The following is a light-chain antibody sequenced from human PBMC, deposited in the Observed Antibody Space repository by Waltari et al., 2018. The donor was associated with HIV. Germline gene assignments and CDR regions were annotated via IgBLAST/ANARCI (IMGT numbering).Light chain of an antibody. Sequence: QSGLTQPASVSGSPGQSITISCTGTSSDVGGFNLVSWYQQLPGKAPELMIYEVTKRPSGVSQCFSGSKSGNTASLTISGLQAEDEAHYFCCSYGSGSTLVFGGGTKLTVL. V-gene: IGLV2-23*02. CDR3: CSYGSGSTLV. J-gene: IGLJ2*01. CDR2: EVT. CDR1: SSDVGGFNL.